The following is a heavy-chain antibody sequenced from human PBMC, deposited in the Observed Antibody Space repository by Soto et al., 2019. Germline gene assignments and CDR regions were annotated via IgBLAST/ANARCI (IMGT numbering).Heavy chain of an antibody. V-gene: IGHV1-69*06. CDR1: GGTFSSYA. D-gene: IGHD2-21*01. CDR3: ARDDWGGTPTYYYYGMDV. CDR2: IIPIFGTA. J-gene: IGHJ6*02. Sequence: SVKFSCKASGGTFSSYAISWVRQAPGQGIEWMRGIIPIFGTANYAQKFQGRVTITADKSTSTAYMELSSLRSEDTSVYYCARDDWGGTPTYYYYGMDVWG.